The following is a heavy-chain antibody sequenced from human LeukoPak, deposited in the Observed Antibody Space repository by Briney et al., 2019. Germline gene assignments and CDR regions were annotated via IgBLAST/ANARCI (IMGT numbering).Heavy chain of an antibody. V-gene: IGHV4-39*07. D-gene: IGHD2-15*01. J-gene: IGHJ4*01. CDR1: GGSISSGSYY. CDR3: ARDRDVDDFDS. Sequence: KSLETLSLTCTVSGGSISSGSYYWVWIRQPPGKGLEWFVSMSYSGHTYYNPSLKSRVTTSIDTSKNQLSLNLKSVTAADTAVYYCARDRDVDDFDSWGHGTLVTVSS. CDR2: MSYSGHT.